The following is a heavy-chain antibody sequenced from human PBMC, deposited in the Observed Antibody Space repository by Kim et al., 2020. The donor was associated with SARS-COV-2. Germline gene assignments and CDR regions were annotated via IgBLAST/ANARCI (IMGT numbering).Heavy chain of an antibody. V-gene: IGHV3-48*03. CDR3: ARGVGTMIVVVNWYFDL. CDR2: ISSSGSTI. Sequence: GGSLRLSCAASGFTFSSYEMNWVRQAPGKGLEWVSYISSSGSTIYYADSVKGRFTISRDNAKNSLYLQMNSLRAEDTAVYYCARGVGTMIVVVNWYFDLWGRGTLVTVSS. D-gene: IGHD3-22*01. CDR1: GFTFSSYE. J-gene: IGHJ2*01.